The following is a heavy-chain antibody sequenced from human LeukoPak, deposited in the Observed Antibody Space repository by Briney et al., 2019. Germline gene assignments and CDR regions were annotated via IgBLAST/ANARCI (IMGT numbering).Heavy chain of an antibody. Sequence: AGSLRLSCAASGFTFSDYILDWVRQAPGKGLEWVGRIRKRAKSYTTEYAASVKGRFTISRDDSKNSLYLHMNSLKTEDTAVYHCSRDGGEGDNSAFDIWGQGTMVTVSS. D-gene: IGHD3-16*01. J-gene: IGHJ3*02. V-gene: IGHV3-72*01. CDR1: GFTFSDYI. CDR2: IRKRAKSYTT. CDR3: SRDGGEGDNSAFDI.